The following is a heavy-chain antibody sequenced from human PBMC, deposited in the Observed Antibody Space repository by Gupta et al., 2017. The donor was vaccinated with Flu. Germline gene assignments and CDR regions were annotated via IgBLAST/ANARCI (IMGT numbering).Heavy chain of an antibody. CDR2: ITWNSGRV. D-gene: IGHD6-6*01. Sequence: EVQLLESGWGLVQPGRSLRLSCAASGFTFDDHAMHWVRQPPGKGLEWVSGITWNSGRVHYASSEKGRFTISRDNAKNSLSLQKNSLRPEDTTFYYCERGVGSSSLFIYFDYWGQGTMVTVSS. J-gene: IGHJ4*02. CDR3: ERGVGSSSLFIYFDY. CDR1: GFTFDDHA. V-gene: IGHV3-9*01.